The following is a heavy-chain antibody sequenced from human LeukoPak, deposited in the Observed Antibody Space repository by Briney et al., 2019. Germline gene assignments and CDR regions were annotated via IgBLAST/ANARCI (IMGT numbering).Heavy chain of an antibody. J-gene: IGHJ6*02. CDR2: ISYDGSNK. CDR3: ARERHHYGMDV. D-gene: IGHD1-1*01. V-gene: IGHV3-30*04. Sequence: PGGSLRLSCAASGFTFSSYAMHWVRQAPGKGLEWVATISYDGSNKHYADSVKGRFTISRDNSKNTLSLQVNSLRAEDTALYYCARERHHYGMDVWGQGTTVAVSS. CDR1: GFTFSSYA.